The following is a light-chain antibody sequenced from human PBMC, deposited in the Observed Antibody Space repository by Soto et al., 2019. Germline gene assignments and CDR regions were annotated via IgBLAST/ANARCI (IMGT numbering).Light chain of an antibody. Sequence: VISMTQSPSLLSASTGDRVTLSCRVGPGVSNFLAWYLQKPGKAPKLLIYAASTLQTGVPSRFSGSGSGTDFTLTISNLQSEDFAIYYCQQYYSFPWTFGQGTKVEIK. V-gene: IGKV1D-8*01. CDR2: AAS. J-gene: IGKJ1*01. CDR1: PGVSNF. CDR3: QQYYSFPWT.